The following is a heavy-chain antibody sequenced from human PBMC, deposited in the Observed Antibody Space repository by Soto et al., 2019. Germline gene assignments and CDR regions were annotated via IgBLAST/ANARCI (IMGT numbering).Heavy chain of an antibody. D-gene: IGHD1-7*01. Sequence: PSETLSLTCTVSVGSISSYYWSWIRQPPGKGLEWIGYIYYSGSTNYNPSLKSRATISVDTSKNQFSLKLSSVTAADSAVYYCASAKLELDFDYWGQGTLVTVSS. CDR1: VGSISSYY. J-gene: IGHJ4*02. CDR3: ASAKLELDFDY. CDR2: IYYSGST. V-gene: IGHV4-59*01.